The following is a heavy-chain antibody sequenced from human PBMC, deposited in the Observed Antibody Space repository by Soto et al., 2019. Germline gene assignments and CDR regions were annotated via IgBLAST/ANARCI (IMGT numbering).Heavy chain of an antibody. CDR2: LYNSGST. Sequence: SETLSLTCTVSGDSISDYYWSWIRQPAGKGLEWIGRLYNSGSTKSNPSHKSRVTMSADTSKNQLSLSLRSVTAADTAIYYCARMYNSGYYRPEGDYYFYVMDVWGQGTMVTVSS. V-gene: IGHV4-4*07. D-gene: IGHD3-22*01. CDR3: ARMYNSGYYRPEGDYYFYVMDV. J-gene: IGHJ6*02. CDR1: GDSISDYY.